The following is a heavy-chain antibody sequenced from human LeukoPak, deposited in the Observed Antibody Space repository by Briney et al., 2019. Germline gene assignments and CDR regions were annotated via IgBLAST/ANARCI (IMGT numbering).Heavy chain of an antibody. D-gene: IGHD3-22*01. CDR3: AKDRPNYYDSSGHYYRRNGDY. Sequence: PGGSLRLSCAASGFTFSIYAMGWVRQAPGKGLEWVSSITSSGTGTFYADSVKGRLTISRDNSENTLYLQMNSLRVEDTAVYYCAKDRPNYYDSSGHYYRRNGDYWGQGTLVTVSS. CDR2: ITSSGTGT. J-gene: IGHJ4*02. V-gene: IGHV3-23*01. CDR1: GFTFSIYA.